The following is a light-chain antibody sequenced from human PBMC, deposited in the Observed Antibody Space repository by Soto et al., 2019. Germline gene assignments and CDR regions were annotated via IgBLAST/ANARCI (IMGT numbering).Light chain of an antibody. CDR2: EVN. J-gene: IGLJ1*01. V-gene: IGLV2-14*01. CDR3: SSFSSSSTPYV. Sequence: QPALTQPASVAGAPGQSITISCTGTSTDVGGYKYVSWYQQHPGTAPKLMIFEVNGRPSGVSDRFSGSKSGNTASLTISGLQPEDEADYYCSSFSSSSTPYVFGTGTKVTVL. CDR1: STDVGGYKY.